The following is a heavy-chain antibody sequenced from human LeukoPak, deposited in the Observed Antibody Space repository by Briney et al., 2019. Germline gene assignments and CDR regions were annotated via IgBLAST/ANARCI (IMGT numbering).Heavy chain of an antibody. CDR2: IYTNGNT. D-gene: IGHD3-10*01. CDR1: GGSVSSYH. V-gene: IGHV4-4*07. CDR3: ARHAYYYGSGSYADFDY. J-gene: IGHJ4*02. Sequence: SETLSLTCTVSGGSVSSYHWSWARQPAGKGLGWIGRIYTNGNTNSNPSLKSRVTMSLDPSKTQFSMKLSSVTAADTAVYFCARHAYYYGSGSYADFDYWGQGTLVTVSS.